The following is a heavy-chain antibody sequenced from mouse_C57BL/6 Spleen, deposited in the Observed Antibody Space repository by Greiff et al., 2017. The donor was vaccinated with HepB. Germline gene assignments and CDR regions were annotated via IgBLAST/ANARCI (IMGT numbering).Heavy chain of an antibody. CDR2: IYPGDGDT. CDR1: GYAFSSSW. Sequence: QVQLQQSGPELVKPGASVKISCKASGYAFSSSWMNWVKQRPGKGLEWIGRIYPGDGDTNYNGKFKGKATLTADKSSSTAYMQLSSLTSEDSAVYFCASWGNLPYFDYWGQGTTLTVSS. D-gene: IGHD2-1*01. V-gene: IGHV1-82*01. CDR3: ASWGNLPYFDY. J-gene: IGHJ2*01.